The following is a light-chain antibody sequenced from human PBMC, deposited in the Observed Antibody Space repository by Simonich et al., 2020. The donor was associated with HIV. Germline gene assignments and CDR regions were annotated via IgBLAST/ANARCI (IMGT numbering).Light chain of an antibody. Sequence: DIQMTQSPSSLSASVGDRVTITFRASRSIGTYLNWYHQKPGKAPNLLIYAASILRGGVPSRFSCSGSGTDFILTISSLQPEDFATYYCQQSYSAPKTFGQGTKVEIK. V-gene: IGKV1-39*01. CDR2: AAS. CDR1: RSIGTY. CDR3: QQSYSAPKT. J-gene: IGKJ1*01.